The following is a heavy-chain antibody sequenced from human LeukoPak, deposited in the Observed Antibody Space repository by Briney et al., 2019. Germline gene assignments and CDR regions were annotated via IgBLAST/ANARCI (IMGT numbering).Heavy chain of an antibody. CDR3: ARDEVYYYDSSGYYAPFDY. D-gene: IGHD3-22*01. Sequence: GGSLRLSCAASGFTFSSYAMHWVRQAPGKGLEWVAVISYDGSNKYYADSVKGRFTISRDNSKNTLYLQMNSLRAEDTAVYYCARDEVYYYDSSGYYAPFDYWGQGTLVTVSS. V-gene: IGHV3-30-3*01. J-gene: IGHJ4*02. CDR1: GFTFSSYA. CDR2: ISYDGSNK.